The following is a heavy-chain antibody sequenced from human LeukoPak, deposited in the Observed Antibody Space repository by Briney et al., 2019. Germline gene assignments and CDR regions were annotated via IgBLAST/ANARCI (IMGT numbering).Heavy chain of an antibody. V-gene: IGHV4-34*01. J-gene: IGHJ4*02. Sequence: SETLSLTCAVYGGSFSGYYWTWIRQSPGKGLEWIGEINHSGSTNYNPSLKSRVTISVDTSKNQFSLKLSSVTAADTAVYYCARDRRLHGDYDFWSGPSSYFDYWGQGTLVTVSS. D-gene: IGHD3-3*01. CDR3: ARDRRLHGDYDFWSGPSSYFDY. CDR1: GGSFSGYY. CDR2: INHSGST.